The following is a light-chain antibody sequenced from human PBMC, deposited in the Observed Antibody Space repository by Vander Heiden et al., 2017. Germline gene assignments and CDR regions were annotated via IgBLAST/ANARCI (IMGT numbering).Light chain of an antibody. Sequence: QSVLTQPPSASGTPGQMVTISCSGSSSNIGSRTVNWYQHLPGTAPKLLIYSNNQRPSGVPDRISASKSGTSASLAVSGLQSEDEADYYCSAWDNSLNAWVFGGGTKLTVL. CDR3: SAWDNSLNAWV. CDR1: SSNIGSRT. V-gene: IGLV1-44*01. J-gene: IGLJ3*02. CDR2: SNN.